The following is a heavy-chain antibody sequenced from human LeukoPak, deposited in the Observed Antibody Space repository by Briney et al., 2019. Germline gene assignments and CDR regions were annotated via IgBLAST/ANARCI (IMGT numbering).Heavy chain of an antibody. CDR3: ARLYGSGYYYYYYYMDV. J-gene: IGHJ6*03. CDR2: IYPGDSDT. D-gene: IGHD3-10*01. CDR1: GYSFTSYW. Sequence: PGESLKISCKGSGYSFTSYWSGGVRQMPGKGLQWMGIIYPGDSDTIYSPSFQGQVTISADKSIITAYLQWISLKASDTAIYYCARLYGSGYYYYYYYMDVWGKGTLVTISS. V-gene: IGHV5-51*03.